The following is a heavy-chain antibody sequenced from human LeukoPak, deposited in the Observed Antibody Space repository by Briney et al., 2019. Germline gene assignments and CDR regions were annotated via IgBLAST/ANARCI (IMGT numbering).Heavy chain of an antibody. D-gene: IGHD2-2*01. V-gene: IGHV1-8*01. CDR2: MNPNSGNT. CDR3: ARGRRIVVPAARTRVNWFDP. J-gene: IGHJ5*02. Sequence: ASVKVSCKASGYTFTSYDVNWVRQATGQGLEWMGWMNPNSGNTGYAQKFQGRVTMTRNTSISTAYMELSSLRSEDTAVYYCARGRRIVVPAARTRVNWFDPGGQGTLVTVSS. CDR1: GYTFTSYD.